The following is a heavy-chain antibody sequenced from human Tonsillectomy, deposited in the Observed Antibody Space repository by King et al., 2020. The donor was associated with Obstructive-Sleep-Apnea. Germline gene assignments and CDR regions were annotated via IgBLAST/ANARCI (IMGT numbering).Heavy chain of an antibody. V-gene: IGHV3-30*04. CDR2: ISYDGSNK. J-gene: IGHJ4*02. D-gene: IGHD1-26*01. CDR3: ARDRLVILWELPEGFDY. CDR1: GFTFSSYA. Sequence: VQLVESGGGVVQPGRSLRLSCAASGFTFSSYAMHWVRQAPGKGLEWVAVISYDGSNKYYADSVKGRFTISRDNSKNTLYLQMNSLRAEDTAVYYCARDRLVILWELPEGFDYWGQGTLVTVSS.